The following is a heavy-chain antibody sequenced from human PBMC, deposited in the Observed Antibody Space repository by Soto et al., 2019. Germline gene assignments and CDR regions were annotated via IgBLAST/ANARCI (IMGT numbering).Heavy chain of an antibody. J-gene: IGHJ4*02. Sequence: EVQLLESGGGLVQPGGSLRLSCAASGFTFTNYVMSWVRQAPGKGLEWVSVISGSGSSTYYADSVKGRFTISRDNSKNTLYLQMNSLRAEDTAVYYCAKKSLGTYFDYWVQGTLVTVSS. CDR3: AKKSLGTYFDY. V-gene: IGHV3-23*01. CDR2: ISGSGSST. D-gene: IGHD1-7*01. CDR1: GFTFTNYV.